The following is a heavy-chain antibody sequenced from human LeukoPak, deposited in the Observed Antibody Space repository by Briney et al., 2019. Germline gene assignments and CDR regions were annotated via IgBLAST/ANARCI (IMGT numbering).Heavy chain of an antibody. Sequence: ASVKVSRKASGGTFSSYAISWVRQAPGQGLEWMGGIIPIFGTANYAQKFQGRVTITTDESTSTAYMELSSLRSEDTAVYYCARDCSSTSCKGFDPWGQGTLVTVSS. D-gene: IGHD2-2*01. CDR1: GGTFSSYA. CDR2: IIPIFGTA. CDR3: ARDCSSTSCKGFDP. J-gene: IGHJ5*02. V-gene: IGHV1-69*05.